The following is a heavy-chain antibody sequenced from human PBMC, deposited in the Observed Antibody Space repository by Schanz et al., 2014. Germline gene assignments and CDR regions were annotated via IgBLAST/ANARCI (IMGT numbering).Heavy chain of an antibody. V-gene: IGHV4-30-2*01. CDR3: ARGGLPTISDAFDI. CDR1: GGSISSGDPS. J-gene: IGHJ3*02. Sequence: QLQLQESGSGLVKPSQTLSLTCSVSGGSISSGDPSWNWIRQPPGKGLEWIGYIYASGSTRYNPSRKSRVTISIGRSKNQFSLKLTSVTAADTAVYFCARGGLPTISDAFDIWGQGTLVAVSS. D-gene: IGHD3-9*01. CDR2: IYASGST.